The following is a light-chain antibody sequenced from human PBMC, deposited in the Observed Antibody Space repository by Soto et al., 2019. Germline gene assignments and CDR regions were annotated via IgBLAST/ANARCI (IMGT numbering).Light chain of an antibody. CDR1: QSVSNSY. Sequence: EIVLTQSPGTLSLSPGERATLSCRTSQSVSNSYLAWYQQKPGQAPRLLIYGASSRATGIPDRFSGSGSGTDFTLTISRLAPEDFAVYYCQQYGSSPPEAFGQGTKVEIK. J-gene: IGKJ1*01. CDR3: QQYGSSPPEA. V-gene: IGKV3-20*01. CDR2: GAS.